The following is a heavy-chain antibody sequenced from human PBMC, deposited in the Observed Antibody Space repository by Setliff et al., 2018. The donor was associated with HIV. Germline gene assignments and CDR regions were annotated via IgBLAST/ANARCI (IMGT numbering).Heavy chain of an antibody. CDR2: IFTSGDT. V-gene: IGHV4-4*09. CDR3: ARGEDYGDYNNWFGP. CDR1: GVSISNYY. D-gene: IGHD4-17*01. J-gene: IGHJ5*02. Sequence: SETLSLTCTVSGVSISNYYWNWIRQPPGKGLEWIGYIFTSGDTNYNPSLRSRVTLSVATSKNQVSLKLGSVTAADTAVYFCARGEDYGDYNNWFGPWGQGILVTVSS.